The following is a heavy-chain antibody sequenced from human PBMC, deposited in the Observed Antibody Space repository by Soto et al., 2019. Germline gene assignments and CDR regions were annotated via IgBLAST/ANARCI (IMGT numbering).Heavy chain of an antibody. Sequence: GGSLRLSCAASGFTFSSYGMHWVRQAPGKGLEWVAVIWYDGSNKYYADSVKGRFTISRDNSKNTLYLQMNSLRAEDTVVYYCASTLSITLNAFDIWGQGTMVTVSS. CDR1: GFTFSSYG. J-gene: IGHJ3*02. CDR2: IWYDGSNK. CDR3: ASTLSITLNAFDI. D-gene: IGHD3-10*01. V-gene: IGHV3-33*01.